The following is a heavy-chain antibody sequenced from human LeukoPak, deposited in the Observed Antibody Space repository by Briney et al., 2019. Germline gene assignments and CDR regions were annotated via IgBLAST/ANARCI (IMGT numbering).Heavy chain of an antibody. Sequence: SETLSLTCTVSGGSISSSSYYWRWIRQPPGKGLEWIGGIYYSGSTYYNPSLKSRVTISVATSKNQFSLKLSSVTAADTAVYYCARHEGGGFQYYFDYWGQGTLVTVSS. CDR1: GGSISSSSYY. J-gene: IGHJ4*02. D-gene: IGHD2-15*01. CDR3: ARHEGGGFQYYFDY. CDR2: IYYSGST. V-gene: IGHV4-39*01.